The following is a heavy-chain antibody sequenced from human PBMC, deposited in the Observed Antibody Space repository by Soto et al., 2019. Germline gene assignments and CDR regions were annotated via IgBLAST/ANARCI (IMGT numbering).Heavy chain of an antibody. D-gene: IGHD3-22*01. J-gene: IGHJ4*02. CDR2: FYYSGST. CDR3: EREDSSGYKFFDC. V-gene: IGHV4-59*01. CDR1: GGSISGYY. Sequence: SETLSLTCTVSGGSISGYYWSWIRQPPGKGLEWIGYFYYSGSTSYNPSLRSRLTISVDTSKNQFSLRLTSVTAADTAVYYCEREDSSGYKFFDCWGQGTLVTVSS.